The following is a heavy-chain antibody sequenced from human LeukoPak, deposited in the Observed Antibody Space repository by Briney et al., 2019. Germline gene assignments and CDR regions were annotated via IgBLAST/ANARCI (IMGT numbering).Heavy chain of an antibody. V-gene: IGHV3-48*03. J-gene: IGHJ3*02. CDR1: GFTFSSYE. CDR2: ISSGATSI. Sequence: GGSLTLSCAASGFTFSSYEMNWVRQTPGMGLEWIAYISSGATSIYYADSVKGRFNISRDNAKNSLNLQMNSLRAEDTAVYYCATNSRVSYAFAIWGQGTMVTVSA. CDR3: ATNSRVSYAFAI. D-gene: IGHD6-13*01.